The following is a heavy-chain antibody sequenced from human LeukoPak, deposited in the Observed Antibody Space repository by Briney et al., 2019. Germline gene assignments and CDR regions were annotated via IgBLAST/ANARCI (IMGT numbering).Heavy chain of an antibody. J-gene: IGHJ1*01. CDR2: INHSGST. CDR1: GGSFSGYY. Sequence: NPSETLSLTCAVYGGSFSGYYWSWIRQPPGKGLEWIGEINHSGSTNYNPSLKSRVTISVDTSKSQFSLKLSSVTAADTAVYYCARGYCTNGVCYTGEYFQHWGQGTLVTVSS. CDR3: ARGYCTNGVCYTGEYFQH. D-gene: IGHD2-8*01. V-gene: IGHV4-34*01.